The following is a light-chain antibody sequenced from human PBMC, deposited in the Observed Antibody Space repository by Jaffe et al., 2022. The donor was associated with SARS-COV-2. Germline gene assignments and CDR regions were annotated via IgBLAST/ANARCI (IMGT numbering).Light chain of an antibody. CDR3: QQYGRSVT. CDR1: QSVSSSY. V-gene: IGKV3-20*01. J-gene: IGKJ4*01. CDR2: GAS. Sequence: EIVLTQSPGTLSLSAGERATLSCRASQSVSSSYLAWYQQKPGQAPRLLIYGASYRATGIPDRFSGSGSGTDFSLTISRLEPEDFAVYYCQQYGRSVTFGGGTKVEIK.